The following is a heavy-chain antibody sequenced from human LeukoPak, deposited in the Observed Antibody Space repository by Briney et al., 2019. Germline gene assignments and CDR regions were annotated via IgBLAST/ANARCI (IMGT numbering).Heavy chain of an antibody. D-gene: IGHD1-1*01. Sequence: GGSLRLSCAASGLIFRFYAMSWVRQAPGKGLEGVSSISGGGAGTYYADSVRGRFTISRDNSKNTLYLQMNSLRAEDTALYYCAKDFVRYNIQFDYWGQGALVTVSS. CDR1: GLIFRFYA. CDR2: ISGGGAGT. J-gene: IGHJ4*02. V-gene: IGHV3-23*01. CDR3: AKDFVRYNIQFDY.